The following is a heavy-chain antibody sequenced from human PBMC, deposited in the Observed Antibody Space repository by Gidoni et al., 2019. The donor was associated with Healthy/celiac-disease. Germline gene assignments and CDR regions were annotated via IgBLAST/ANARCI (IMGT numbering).Heavy chain of an antibody. D-gene: IGHD1-1*01. CDR1: GYTFTSYG. V-gene: IGHV1-18*01. CDR2: ISAYNGNT. CDR3: ARGELERYYYYYGMDV. J-gene: IGHJ6*02. Sequence: GQSGAEVKKPGASVKVSCKASGYTFTSYGISWVRQAPGQGLEWMGWISAYNGNTNYAQKLQGRVTMTTDTSTSTAYMELRSLRSDDTAVYYCARGELERYYYYYGMDVWGQGTTVTVSS.